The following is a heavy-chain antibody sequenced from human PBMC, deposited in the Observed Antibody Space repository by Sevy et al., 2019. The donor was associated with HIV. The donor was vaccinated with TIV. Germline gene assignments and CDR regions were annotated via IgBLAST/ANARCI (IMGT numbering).Heavy chain of an antibody. CDR1: GFTFSSYE. CDR2: ISSSGSTI. V-gene: IGHV3-48*03. Sequence: GGSLRLSCAASGFTFSSYEMNWVRQAPGKGLEWVSYISSSGSTIYYADSVKGRFTISRDNAKNSLYLQMNSLRAEDTAVYYCARDGSSSRPFDYYYGMDVWGQGTTVTVSS. J-gene: IGHJ6*02. D-gene: IGHD6-6*01. CDR3: ARDGSSSRPFDYYYGMDV.